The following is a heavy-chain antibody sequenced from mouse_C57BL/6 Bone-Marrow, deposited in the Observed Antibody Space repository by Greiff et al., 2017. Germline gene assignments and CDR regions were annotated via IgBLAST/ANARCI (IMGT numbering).Heavy chain of an antibody. D-gene: IGHD1-1*01. Sequence: QVQLQQSGAELMKPGASVKLSCKATGYTFTGYWIEWVKQRPGHGLEWIGEILPGSGSTNYNEKFKGKATFTADTSSNTAYMQLSSLTTEYSAIYYCARWGIHYYGSSLFAYWGQGTLVTVSA. V-gene: IGHV1-9*01. CDR3: ARWGIHYYGSSLFAY. CDR2: ILPGSGST. CDR1: GYTFTGYW. J-gene: IGHJ3*01.